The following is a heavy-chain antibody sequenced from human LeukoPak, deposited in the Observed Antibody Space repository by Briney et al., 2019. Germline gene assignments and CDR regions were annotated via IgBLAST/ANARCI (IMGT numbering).Heavy chain of an antibody. CDR2: ISSSSSYI. V-gene: IGHV3-21*01. D-gene: IGHD3-22*01. J-gene: IGHJ6*02. CDR1: GFTFSSYS. Sequence: PGGSLRLSCAASGFTFSSYSMNWVRQAPGKGLEWVSSISSSSSYIYYADSVKGRFTISRDNAKNSLYLQMNSLRAEDTAVYYCAGDKIGNYYDSSGYHGMDVWGQGTTVTVSS. CDR3: AGDKIGNYYDSSGYHGMDV.